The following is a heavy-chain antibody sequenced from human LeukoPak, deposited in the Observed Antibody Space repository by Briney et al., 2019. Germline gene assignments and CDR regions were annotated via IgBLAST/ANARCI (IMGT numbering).Heavy chain of an antibody. CDR3: ARAGGFTMIPEPRGGMDV. D-gene: IGHD3-22*01. V-gene: IGHV6-1*01. CDR2: TYYRSKWYN. J-gene: IGHJ6*02. CDR1: GDSVSSNSAA. Sequence: SQTLSLTCAISGDSVSSNSAAWNWIRQSPSRGLEWLGRTYYRSKWYNDYAVSVKSRITINPDTSKNQFSLQLNSVTPEDTAVYYCARAGGFTMIPEPRGGMDVWGQGTTVTVSS.